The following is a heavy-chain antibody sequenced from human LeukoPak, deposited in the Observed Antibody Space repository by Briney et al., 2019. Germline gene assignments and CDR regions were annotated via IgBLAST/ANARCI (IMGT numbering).Heavy chain of an antibody. J-gene: IGHJ4*02. CDR1: GGSISSSSYY. D-gene: IGHD5-18*01. CDR2: IYYSGST. CDR3: ARPDFPSYGPPYYFDY. V-gene: IGHV4-39*01. Sequence: SETLSLTCTVSGGSISSSSYYWGWIRQPPGKGLEWIGSIYYSGSTYYNPSLKSRVTISVDTSKNQFSLKLSSVTAADTAVYYRARPDFPSYGPPYYFDYWGQGTLVTVSS.